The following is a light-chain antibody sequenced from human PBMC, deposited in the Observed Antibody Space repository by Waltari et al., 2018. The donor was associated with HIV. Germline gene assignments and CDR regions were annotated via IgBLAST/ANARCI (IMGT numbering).Light chain of an antibody. CDR3: QTWGTGV. CDR1: SGHSSYA. V-gene: IGLV4-69*01. Sequence: QLVLTQSPSASASLGASVKLTCTLSSGHSSYAIAWHQQQPEKGPRYLMKLNSDGSHSKGDGIPDRLSGSSSGAERSLTISSLQSEDEADYYCQTWGTGVFGGGTKLTVL. CDR2: LNSDGSH. J-gene: IGLJ3*02.